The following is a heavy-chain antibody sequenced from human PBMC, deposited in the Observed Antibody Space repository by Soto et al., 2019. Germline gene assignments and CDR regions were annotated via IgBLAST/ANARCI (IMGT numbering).Heavy chain of an antibody. CDR1: GHSISTTNHY. Sequence: SETLSLTCTVYGHSISTTNHYWAWIRQPPGKGLEWIGNIYFSGLTYYNPSLKGRLAISVDTSKNQFSLKLTSVTAADTGVYFCARPDDYGGNSDDDFDVWGQAT. V-gene: IGHV4-39*01. D-gene: IGHD4-17*01. J-gene: IGHJ3*01. CDR2: IYFSGLT. CDR3: ARPDDYGGNSDDDFDV.